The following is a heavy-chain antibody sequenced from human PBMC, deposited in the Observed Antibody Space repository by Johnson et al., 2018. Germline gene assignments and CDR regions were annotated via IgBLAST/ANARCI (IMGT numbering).Heavy chain of an antibody. V-gene: IGHV3-30*18. CDR2: ISYDGRNK. D-gene: IGHD6-19*01. Sequence: VQLVESGGGVVQPGRSLRVSCAASGFTFSSYGMHWVRQAPGKGLEWVAVISYDGRNKYYGDSVRGRFTIPRDNSKNTLYLEMSSLRAEDTAVYHCAKDKGRQWLDDAFDIWGQGTMVSVSS. CDR3: AKDKGRQWLDDAFDI. CDR1: GFTFSSYG. J-gene: IGHJ3*02.